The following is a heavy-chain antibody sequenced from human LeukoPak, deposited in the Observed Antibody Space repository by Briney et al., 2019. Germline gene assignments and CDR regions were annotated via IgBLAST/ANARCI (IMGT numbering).Heavy chain of an antibody. D-gene: IGHD4-17*01. Sequence: ASVKVSCKAFGGTFSSYAISWVRQAPGQGLEWMGGIIPIFGTANYAQKFQGRVTITADESTSTAYMELSSLRAEDTAVYYCARGHTAVTRHFDFWGQGTLVTVSS. V-gene: IGHV1-69*13. CDR3: ARGHTAVTRHFDF. J-gene: IGHJ4*02. CDR2: IIPIFGTA. CDR1: GGTFSSYA.